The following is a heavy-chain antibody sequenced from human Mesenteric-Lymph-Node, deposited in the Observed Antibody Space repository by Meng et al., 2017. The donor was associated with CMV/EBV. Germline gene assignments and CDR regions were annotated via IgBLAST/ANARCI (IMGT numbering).Heavy chain of an antibody. V-gene: IGHV2-5*01. D-gene: IGHD3-9*01. Sequence: SGPTLVKPTQTLTLTCAFSGFSLDTAGAGVGWIRQPPGKALEWLGIVYWKDDTYYRPSLRSRLTITKFASANQVVLALTNMDPVDTATYFCVHRQRHLDWPMPYYFDYWGPGALVTVSS. J-gene: IGHJ4*02. CDR2: VYWKDDT. CDR3: VHRQRHLDWPMPYYFDY. CDR1: GFSLDTAGAG.